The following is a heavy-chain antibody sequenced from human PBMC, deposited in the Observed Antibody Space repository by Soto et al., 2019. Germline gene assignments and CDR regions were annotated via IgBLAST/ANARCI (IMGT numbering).Heavy chain of an antibody. CDR3: ARVRFLEWLPHYYGSGSYPYYYYGMDV. D-gene: IGHD3-10*01. CDR1: GYTFTSYG. CDR2: ISAYNGNT. Sequence: ASVKVSCKASGYTFTSYGISWVRQAPGQGLEWMGLISAYNGNTNYAQKLQGRVTMTTDTSTSTAYMELRSLRSDDTAVYYCARVRFLEWLPHYYGSGSYPYYYYGMDVWGQGTTVTVSS. V-gene: IGHV1-18*01. J-gene: IGHJ6*02.